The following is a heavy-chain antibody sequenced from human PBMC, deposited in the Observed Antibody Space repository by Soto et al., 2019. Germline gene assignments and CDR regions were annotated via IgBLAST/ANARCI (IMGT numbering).Heavy chain of an antibody. V-gene: IGHV1-8*01. CDR2: MNPNSGNT. Sequence: ASVKVSCKASGYTFTSYDINWVRQATGQGLEWMGWMNPNSGNTGYAQKFQGRVTMTRNTSISTAYMELSSLRSEDTAVYYCARGRITIFGVVILGDAFDIWGQGTMVTV. J-gene: IGHJ3*02. D-gene: IGHD3-3*01. CDR3: ARGRITIFGVVILGDAFDI. CDR1: GYTFTSYD.